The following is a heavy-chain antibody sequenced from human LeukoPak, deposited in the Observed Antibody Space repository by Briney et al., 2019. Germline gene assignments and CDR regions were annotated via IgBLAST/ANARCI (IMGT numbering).Heavy chain of an antibody. D-gene: IGHD6-13*01. CDR1: GFTFCGKS. CDR3: ARWDIPTADIDY. Sequence: GRSLSYSSATSGFTFCGKSIDRVGRGTGKRKEWVAVIRFDESHRYYADSVKGRFTMSRDNSKNTLFLQMNSLRAEDTALYYCARWDIPTADIDYWGQGTLVTVSS. V-gene: IGHV3-33*01. J-gene: IGHJ4*02. CDR2: IRFDESHR.